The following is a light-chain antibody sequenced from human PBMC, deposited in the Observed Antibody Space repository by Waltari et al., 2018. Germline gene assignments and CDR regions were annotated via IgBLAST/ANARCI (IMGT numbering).Light chain of an antibody. V-gene: IGKV3-11*01. CDR3: QQRYKWPLT. Sequence: EIVLTQSPATLSLSPGERATLSCRASQSVSTYLAWYQQRPGQPPRRLIYDSSSRATGIPARFSGSGSETDFTRTISSLEPEDFAVYYCQQRYKWPLTFGGGSKVEI. J-gene: IGKJ4*01. CDR2: DSS. CDR1: QSVSTY.